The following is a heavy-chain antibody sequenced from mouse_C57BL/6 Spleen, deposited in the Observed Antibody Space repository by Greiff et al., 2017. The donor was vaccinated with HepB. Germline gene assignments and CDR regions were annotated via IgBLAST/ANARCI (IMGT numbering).Heavy chain of an antibody. D-gene: IGHD2-4*01. V-gene: IGHV14-1*01. CDR1: GFNIKDYY. J-gene: IGHJ1*03. CDR2: IDPEDGDT. CDR3: TTSTMITTRYFDV. Sequence: VQLQQSGAELVRPGASVKLSCTASGFNIKDYYMHWVKQRPEQGLEWIGRIDPEDGDTEYAPKFQGKATMTADTSSNTAYLQLSSLTSEDTAVYYCTTSTMITTRYFDVWGTGTTVTVSS.